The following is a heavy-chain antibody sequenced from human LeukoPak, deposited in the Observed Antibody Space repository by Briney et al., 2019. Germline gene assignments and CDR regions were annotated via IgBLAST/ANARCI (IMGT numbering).Heavy chain of an antibody. J-gene: IGHJ6*03. CDR3: ARVARTTVNSYYYYYMDV. D-gene: IGHD4-11*01. CDR2: IYYSGST. V-gene: IGHV4-59*01. Sequence: SETLSLTCTVSGGSISSYYWSWIRQPPGKGLEWIGYIYYSGSTNYNPSLKSRVTISVDTSKNQFSLKLSSVTAAGTAVYYCARVARTTVNSYYYYYMDVWGKGTTVTVSS. CDR1: GGSISSYY.